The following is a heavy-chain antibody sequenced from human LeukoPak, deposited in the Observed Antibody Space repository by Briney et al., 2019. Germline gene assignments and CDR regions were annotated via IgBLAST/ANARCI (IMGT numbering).Heavy chain of an antibody. CDR1: GYTFTGYY. V-gene: IGHV1-2*02. Sequence: ASVKVSCKASGYTFTGYYMHWVRQAPGRGLEWMGWINPNSGGTNYAQKFQGRVTMTRDTSISTAYMELSRLRSDDTAVYYCARDRPYCSGGSCYYRLIDYWGQGTLVTVSS. J-gene: IGHJ4*02. CDR3: ARDRPYCSGGSCYYRLIDY. D-gene: IGHD2-15*01. CDR2: INPNSGGT.